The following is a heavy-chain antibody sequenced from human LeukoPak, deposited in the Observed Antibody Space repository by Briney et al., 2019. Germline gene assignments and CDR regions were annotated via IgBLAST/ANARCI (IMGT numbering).Heavy chain of an antibody. Sequence: ASVKVSCKASGYTFTGYYMHWVRQAPGQGLEWMGWINPNSGGTKYARKFQGWVTMTRDTSISTAYMELSRLRSDDTAVYYCARGAETMVRSHYYYGVDVGGQGTRVTVPS. D-gene: IGHD3-10*01. J-gene: IGHJ6*02. CDR1: GYTFTGYY. CDR3: ARGAETMVRSHYYYGVDV. V-gene: IGHV1-2*04. CDR2: INPNSGGT.